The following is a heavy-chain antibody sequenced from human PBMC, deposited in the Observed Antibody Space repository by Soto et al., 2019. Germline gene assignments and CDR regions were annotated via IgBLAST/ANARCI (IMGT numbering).Heavy chain of an antibody. V-gene: IGHV3-30*03. CDR3: ATNSYGFYFDY. CDR2: ISYDGSNK. J-gene: IGHJ4*02. D-gene: IGHD5-18*01. CDR1: GFTFSSYG. Sequence: GGSLRISCAASGFTFSSYGMHWVRQAPGKGLEWVAVISYDGSNKYYADSVKGRFTISRDNSKNTLYLQMNSLRAEDTAVYYCATNSYGFYFDYWGQGTQVTVSS.